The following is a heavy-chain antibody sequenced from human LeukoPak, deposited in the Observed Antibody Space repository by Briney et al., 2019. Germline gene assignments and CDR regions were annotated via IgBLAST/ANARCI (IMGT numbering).Heavy chain of an antibody. CDR1: GDSISSGGYS. Sequence: SQTLSLTCAVSGDSISSGGYSWSWIRQPPGKGLEWIGYIYYSGSTNYNPSLKSRVTISVDTSKNQFSLKLSSVTAADTAVYYCASYSYYYDSSGYFDYWGQGTLVTVSS. V-gene: IGHV4-61*08. CDR3: ASYSYYYDSSGYFDY. CDR2: IYYSGST. J-gene: IGHJ4*02. D-gene: IGHD3-22*01.